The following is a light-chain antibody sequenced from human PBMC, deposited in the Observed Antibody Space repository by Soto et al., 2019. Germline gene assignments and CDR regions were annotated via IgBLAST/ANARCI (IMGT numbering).Light chain of an antibody. CDR3: QQYGASPWT. CDR1: QSVSSNY. CDR2: GAS. J-gene: IGKJ1*01. Sequence: EIVLTQSPGTLSLSPGERATLSCRASQSVSSNYLAWYQQKPGQAPRVLIYGASSRAAGIPDRFSGSGSGTDFTLTISRLEPGDSAVYYCQQYGASPWTFGQGTKVEIK. V-gene: IGKV3-20*01.